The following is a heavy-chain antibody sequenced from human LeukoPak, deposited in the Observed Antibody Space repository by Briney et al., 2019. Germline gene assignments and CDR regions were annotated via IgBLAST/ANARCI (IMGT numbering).Heavy chain of an antibody. J-gene: IGHJ3*01. V-gene: IGHV5-51*01. D-gene: IGHD6-19*01. CDR3: ARQRSGWFYDAFDL. Sequence: HGDSLKTSCKDSGYTFTNYWIGWVRQIPGKGLEWMGIIFPGDSDTRYSPSFQGQVTISAAKSISTAYLQWSSLKASDSAMYYCARQRSGWFYDAFDLWGQGTMVTVSS. CDR2: IFPGDSDT. CDR1: GYTFTNYW.